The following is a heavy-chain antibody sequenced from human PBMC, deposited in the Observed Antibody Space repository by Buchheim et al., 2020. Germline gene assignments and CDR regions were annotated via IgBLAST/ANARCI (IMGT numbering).Heavy chain of an antibody. CDR1: GGSVSSGTYY. V-gene: IGHV4-61*01. CDR3: ARETYCSGNSCLYYFDY. D-gene: IGHD2-15*01. Sequence: QVQLQEAGPGLVKPSETLSLTCTVSGGSVSSGTYYWSWIRQPPGKGLEWIGYIYYSGSTNYNPSLKSRVTISVDTFNNQFSLKLSSVTVADTAVYFCARETYCSGNSCLYYFDYWGQGTL. J-gene: IGHJ4*02. CDR2: IYYSGST.